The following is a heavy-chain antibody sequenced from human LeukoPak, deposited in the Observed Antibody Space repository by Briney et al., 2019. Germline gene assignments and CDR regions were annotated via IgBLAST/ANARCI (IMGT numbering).Heavy chain of an antibody. Sequence: GGSLRLSCAASGFIFDSYWMSWVRQAPGKGLEWVSTTSGSGGSTYYADSVKGRFTISRDNSKNTLYLQMNSLRVEDTAVYYCAKMSGTFRPLDYWGQGTLVTVSS. CDR2: TSGSGGST. CDR3: AKMSGTFRPLDY. CDR1: GFIFDSYW. D-gene: IGHD1-26*01. J-gene: IGHJ4*02. V-gene: IGHV3-23*01.